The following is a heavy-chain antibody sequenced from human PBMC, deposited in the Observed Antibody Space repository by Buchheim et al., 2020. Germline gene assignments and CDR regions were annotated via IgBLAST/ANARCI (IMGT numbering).Heavy chain of an antibody. J-gene: IGHJ4*02. CDR2: ISGSGIDT. CDR1: GFTFSSYV. D-gene: IGHD6-13*01. V-gene: IGHV3-23*01. CDR3: AKGMTGSIWNALDY. Sequence: EVQLLESGGGLVLPGGSLRLSCAASGFTFSSYVMSWVRQAPGKGLEWVSVISGSGIDTYYADSVKGRFTVSRDNIKNTLYLQLNSPRAEDTAVYYCAKGMTGSIWNALDYWGQGTL.